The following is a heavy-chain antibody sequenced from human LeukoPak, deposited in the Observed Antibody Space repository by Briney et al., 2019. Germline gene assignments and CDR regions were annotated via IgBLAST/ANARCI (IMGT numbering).Heavy chain of an antibody. D-gene: IGHD4-23*01. CDR2: MYGDMSDI. CDR3: ARDLGLRGST. V-gene: IGHV3-74*01. CDR1: GFTFSDSW. Sequence: GGSLRLSCEVSGFTFSDSWMHWVRQTPGKGLVWVSRMYGDMSDISYADSVKGRFTISRDNAKNTVYLQMSSLRGEDTAVYYCARDLGLRGSTWGQGTLVTVSS. J-gene: IGHJ5*02.